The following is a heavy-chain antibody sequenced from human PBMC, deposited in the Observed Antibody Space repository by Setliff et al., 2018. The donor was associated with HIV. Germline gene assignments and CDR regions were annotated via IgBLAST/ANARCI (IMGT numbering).Heavy chain of an antibody. CDR3: IIAYSSGWLAPMGFDS. D-gene: IGHD6-19*01. CDR1: GGSISSGSYY. Sequence: PSETLSLTCTVSGGSISSGSYYWSWIRQPAGKGLEWIGHIYTSGSTNYNPSLKSRVTISVDTSRSQFSLKLSSVTAADTAVYYCIIAYSSGWLAPMGFDSWGQGTLVTVSS. J-gene: IGHJ4*02. V-gene: IGHV4-61*09. CDR2: IYTSGST.